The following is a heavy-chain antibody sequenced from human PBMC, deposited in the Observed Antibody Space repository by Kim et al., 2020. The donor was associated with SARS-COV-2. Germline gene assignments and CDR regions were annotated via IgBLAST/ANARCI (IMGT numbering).Heavy chain of an antibody. J-gene: IGHJ4*02. CDR3: ARDGIAPL. CDR2: SGST. Sequence: SGSTNYNPAHEGRITISVDTSKNQFSLKLSSVTAADTAVYYCARDGIAPLWGQGTLVTVSS. V-gene: IGHV4-59*01. D-gene: IGHD1-26*01.